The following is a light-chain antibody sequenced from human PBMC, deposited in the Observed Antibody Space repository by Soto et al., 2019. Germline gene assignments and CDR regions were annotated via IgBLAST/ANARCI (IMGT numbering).Light chain of an antibody. CDR1: SSDVGGYNY. Sequence: QSVLTQPPSASGSPGQSVTISCTGTSSDVGGYNYVSWYQQHPGKAPKLMIYEVNKRPSGVPDRFSGSKSDNTASLSVSGLQAEDEADYYCTSYSGSNILYVFGTGTKLTVL. J-gene: IGLJ1*01. CDR2: EVN. CDR3: TSYSGSNILYV. V-gene: IGLV2-8*01.